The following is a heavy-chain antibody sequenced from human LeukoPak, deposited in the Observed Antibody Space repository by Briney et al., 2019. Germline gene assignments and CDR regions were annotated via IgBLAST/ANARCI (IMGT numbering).Heavy chain of an antibody. Sequence: GGSLRLSCAASGFTFSSYNMNWVRQAPWKGLEWVASISSSNYIYYVDSVKGRFTISRDNAKNSLYLQMNSLRAEDTAVYYCARGGSYFDYWGQGTLVTVSS. CDR3: ARGGSYFDY. CDR2: ISSSNYI. D-gene: IGHD1-26*01. CDR1: GFTFSSYN. V-gene: IGHV3-21*01. J-gene: IGHJ4*02.